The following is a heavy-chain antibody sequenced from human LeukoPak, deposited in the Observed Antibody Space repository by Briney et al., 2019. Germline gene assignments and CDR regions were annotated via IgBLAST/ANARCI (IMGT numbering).Heavy chain of an antibody. CDR2: ISTYNGHI. CDR3: ARDALTRPMIRGVILTGGENWFDP. Sequence: ASVKVSCKASGYTFTSYGLSWVRQAPGQGLEWMGWISTYNGHINYAQMLQGRVSMTTDTSTSTAYMELRSLRSDDTAVYYCARDALTRPMIRGVILTGGENWFDPWGQGTLVTVSS. V-gene: IGHV1-18*01. D-gene: IGHD3-10*01. J-gene: IGHJ5*02. CDR1: GYTFTSYG.